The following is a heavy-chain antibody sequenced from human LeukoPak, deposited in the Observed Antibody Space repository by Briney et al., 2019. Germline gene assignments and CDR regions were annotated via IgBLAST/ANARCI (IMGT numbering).Heavy chain of an antibody. V-gene: IGHV1-2*02. CDR2: INPNSGGT. J-gene: IGHJ4*02. CDR3: ARSLYDSSGYYYFSY. D-gene: IGHD3-22*01. CDR1: GYTFTGYY. Sequence: ASVKVSCKASGYTFTGYYMHWVRQAPGQGLEWMGWINPNSGGTNYAQKFQGRVTITADKSTSTAYMELSSLRSEDTAVYYCARSLYDSSGYYYFSYWGQGTLDTVSS.